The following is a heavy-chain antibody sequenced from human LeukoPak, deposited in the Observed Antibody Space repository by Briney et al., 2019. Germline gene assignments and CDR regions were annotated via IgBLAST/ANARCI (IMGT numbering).Heavy chain of an antibody. J-gene: IGHJ1*01. D-gene: IGHD3-22*01. CDR2: INHSGST. Sequence: SETLSPTCAVYGGSFSGYYWSWIRQPPGKGLEWIGEINHSGSTNYNPSLKSRVTISVDTSKNQFSLKLSSVTAADTAVYYCARHYYDSSGYYPENFQHWGQGTLVTVSS. CDR3: ARHYYDSSGYYPENFQH. V-gene: IGHV4-34*01. CDR1: GGSFSGYY.